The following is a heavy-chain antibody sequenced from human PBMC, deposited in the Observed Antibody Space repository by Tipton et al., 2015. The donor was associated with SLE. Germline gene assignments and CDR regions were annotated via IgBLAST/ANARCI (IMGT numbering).Heavy chain of an antibody. J-gene: IGHJ4*02. CDR3: ARHNRGSRGGRPGRIDS. Sequence: TLSLTCTVSSGSITTNTYYWAWFRQSPGKGLEWIGNIFFSGTTNYNPSLQSRVTISVDTSKNQFSLSLTSVTAADTALYYCARHNRGSRGGRPGRIDSWGQGTQVTVSS. V-gene: IGHV4-39*07. CDR2: IFFSGTT. D-gene: IGHD2-15*01. CDR1: SGSITTNTYY.